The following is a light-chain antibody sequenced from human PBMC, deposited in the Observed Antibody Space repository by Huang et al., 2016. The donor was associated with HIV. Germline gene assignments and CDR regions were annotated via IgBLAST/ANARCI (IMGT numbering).Light chain of an antibody. CDR1: QGISNS. V-gene: IGKV1-NL1*01. J-gene: IGKJ1*01. CDR2: STS. Sequence: DIQMTQSPSSLSAFVGDTVTITCRASQGISNSVDVYQQKPGKAPKLLLYSTSRLESGGPSRFRGGGSGTDYTLTINSLQPDDFATYYCQQYYTSPTFGQGSKVEIK. CDR3: QQYYTSPT.